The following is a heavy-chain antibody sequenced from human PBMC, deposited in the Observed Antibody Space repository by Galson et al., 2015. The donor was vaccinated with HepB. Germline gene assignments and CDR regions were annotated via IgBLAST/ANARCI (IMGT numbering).Heavy chain of an antibody. CDR1: GFNANNNY. V-gene: IGHV3-53*01. D-gene: IGHD2-2*01. J-gene: IGHJ3*02. CDR3: ATSPAEALEI. CDR2: IYSNGIT. Sequence: SLRLSCAASGFNANNNYMTWVRQAPGKGLEWVSIIYSNGITYNIDSVRGRFITSRDKSKNTMFLQMNNLRAEDTAVYLCATSPAEALEIWGQGTKVTVSS.